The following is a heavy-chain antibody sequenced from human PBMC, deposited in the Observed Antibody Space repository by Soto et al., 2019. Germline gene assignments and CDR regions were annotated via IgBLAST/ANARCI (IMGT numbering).Heavy chain of an antibody. CDR2: IYYSGST. CDR1: GGSISSGGYY. Sequence: PSDTLSLTCTVSGGSISSGGYYWSWIRQHPGKGLEWIGYIYYSGSTYYNPSLKSRVTISVDTSKNQFSLKLSSVTAADTAVYYCARVGRENYDSSGYYGGTVGYFDYWGQVTLVTVSS. J-gene: IGHJ4*02. V-gene: IGHV4-31*03. CDR3: ARVGRENYDSSGYYGGTVGYFDY. D-gene: IGHD3-22*01.